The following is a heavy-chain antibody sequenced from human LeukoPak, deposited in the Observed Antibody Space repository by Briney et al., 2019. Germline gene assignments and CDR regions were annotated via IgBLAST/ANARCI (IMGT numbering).Heavy chain of an antibody. Sequence: TGGSLRLSCAASGFTFSSYAMSWVRQAPGKGLEWVSGISGSGGSTYYPDSVKSRFTISRDNSKNTLYLQMNSLRAEDTAVYYCAKVGIEWLVPDYWGQGTLVTVSS. J-gene: IGHJ4*02. CDR1: GFTFSSYA. V-gene: IGHV3-23*01. D-gene: IGHD6-19*01. CDR3: AKVGIEWLVPDY. CDR2: ISGSGGST.